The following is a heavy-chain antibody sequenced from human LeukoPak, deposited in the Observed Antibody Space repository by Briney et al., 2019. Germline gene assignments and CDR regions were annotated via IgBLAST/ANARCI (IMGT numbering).Heavy chain of an antibody. V-gene: IGHV1-69*06. D-gene: IGHD3-9*01. J-gene: IGHJ4*02. CDR2: IIPIFGTA. CDR1: GGTFSSYA. CDR3: ARLAIILPGYYTGNFDS. Sequence: SVKVSCKASGGTFSSYAISWVRQAPGQGLEWMGGIIPIFGTANYAQKFQGRVTITADKSTSTAYMALSSLRSEDTAVYYCARLAIILPGYYTGNFDSWGQETLVTVSS.